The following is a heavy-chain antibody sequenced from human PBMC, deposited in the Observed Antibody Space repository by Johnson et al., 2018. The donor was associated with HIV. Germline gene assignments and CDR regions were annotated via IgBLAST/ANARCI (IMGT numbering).Heavy chain of an antibody. CDR1: GFTFSSYW. CDR3: ARGWLSAFDI. Sequence: VQLVESGGGLVQPGGSLRVSCAASGFTFSSYWMNWVRQGPGKGLEWVANIKQDGSETHYVDSVKGRFTISRDNAKNSLYLQMNSLRGEDTAVYYCARGWLSAFDIWGRGTMVIVSS. D-gene: IGHD3-22*01. V-gene: IGHV3-7*01. CDR2: IKQDGSET. J-gene: IGHJ3*02.